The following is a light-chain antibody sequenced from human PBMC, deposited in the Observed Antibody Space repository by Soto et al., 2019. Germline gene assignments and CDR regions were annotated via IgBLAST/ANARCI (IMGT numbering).Light chain of an antibody. CDR3: QQYNGWPPHT. Sequence: EIVVTQSPATLSVSPGERATLSCRASQSVSNMLAWYQQKPGQAPRLLIYGASTRATGIPARFSGSGSGTEFTLTISSLQSEDFAIYYWQQYNGWPPHTFGQGTKLEIK. CDR1: QSVSNM. CDR2: GAS. V-gene: IGKV3-15*01. J-gene: IGKJ2*01.